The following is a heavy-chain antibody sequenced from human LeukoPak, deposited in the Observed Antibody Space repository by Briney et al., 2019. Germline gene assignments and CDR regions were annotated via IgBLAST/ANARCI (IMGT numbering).Heavy chain of an antibody. CDR1: GGSISSHY. J-gene: IGHJ4*02. CDR2: IYYSGST. Sequence: PSETLSLTCTVSGGSISSHYWSWIRQPPGKGLEWIGYIYYSGSTNYNPSLKSRVTISVDTSKNQFSLKLSSVTAADTAVYYCASFASGNSEYYFDYWGQGTLVTVSS. CDR3: ASFASGNSEYYFDY. V-gene: IGHV4-59*11. D-gene: IGHD4-23*01.